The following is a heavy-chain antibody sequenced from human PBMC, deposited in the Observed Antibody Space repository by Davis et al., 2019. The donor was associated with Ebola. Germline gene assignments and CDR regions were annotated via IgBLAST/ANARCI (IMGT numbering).Heavy chain of an antibody. CDR1: GFTFSSYA. D-gene: IGHD6-19*01. Sequence: GESLKISCAASGFTFSSYAMHWVRQAPGEGLEWVAVIWYDGSNKYYADSVKGRFTISRDNSKNTLYLQMNSLRAEDTAVYYCARWQWLDTGSFQHWGQGTLVTVSS. CDR3: ARWQWLDTGSFQH. V-gene: IGHV3-33*08. J-gene: IGHJ1*01. CDR2: IWYDGSNK.